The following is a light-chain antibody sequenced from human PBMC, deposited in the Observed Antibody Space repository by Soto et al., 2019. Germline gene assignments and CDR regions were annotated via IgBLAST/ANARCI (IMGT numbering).Light chain of an antibody. J-gene: IGLJ2*01. V-gene: IGLV1-40*01. CDR1: NSNIGAGFA. CDR3: SSYTSSSTLL. CDR2: GNN. Sequence: QAVVTQPPSVSGAPGQRVTISCTGSNSNIGAGFAVHWYQQLPGTAPKLLIHGNNNRPSGVPDRFSGSKSDTSASLAITGLQADDEADYYCSSYTSSSTLLFGGGTKVTVL.